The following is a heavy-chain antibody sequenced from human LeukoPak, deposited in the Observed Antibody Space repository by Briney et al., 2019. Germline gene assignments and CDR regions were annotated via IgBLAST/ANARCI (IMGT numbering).Heavy chain of an antibody. J-gene: IGHJ6*03. CDR1: VYTFTSYD. D-gene: IGHD3-3*01. CDR3: ARESLDFWSGYPSYMDV. V-gene: IGHV1-8*03. Sequence: ASVTVSCKASVYTFTSYDINWVRQATGQGREWMGWMNPNSGNTGYAQKFQGRVTITRNTSISTAYMELSSLRSEDTAVYYCARESLDFWSGYPSYMDVWGKGTTVTVSS. CDR2: MNPNSGNT.